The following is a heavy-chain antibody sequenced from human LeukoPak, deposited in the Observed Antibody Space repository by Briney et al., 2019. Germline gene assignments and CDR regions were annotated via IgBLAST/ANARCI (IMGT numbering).Heavy chain of an antibody. Sequence: SETLSLTCTVSGGSISSNYWSWIRQPAGKGLEWIGRIYNNGNTNYNPSLKSRVAMSVDTSKNQFSLRLSSVTAEDTAVYYCARDQKSLYYYGSGSKVTYWGQGTLVTVSS. CDR2: IYNNGNT. D-gene: IGHD3-10*01. CDR3: ARDQKSLYYYGSGSKVTY. J-gene: IGHJ4*02. CDR1: GGSISSNY. V-gene: IGHV4-4*07.